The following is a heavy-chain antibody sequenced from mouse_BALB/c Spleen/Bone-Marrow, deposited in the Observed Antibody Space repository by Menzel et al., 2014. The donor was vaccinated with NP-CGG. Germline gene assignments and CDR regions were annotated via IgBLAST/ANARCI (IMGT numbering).Heavy chain of an antibody. CDR1: GYSFTSYW. Sequence: VQLVESGAELVRPGASVKLSCKASGYSFTSYWMNWVKQRPGQGLEWIGMIHPSGSETRLNQNFKDKATLTVDKSSSTAYMQLSSPTSEDSAVYYCARYYNWYFDVWGAGTTVTVSS. V-gene: IGHV1-61*01. CDR2: IHPSGSET. J-gene: IGHJ1*01. CDR3: ARYYNWYFDV. D-gene: IGHD1-1*01.